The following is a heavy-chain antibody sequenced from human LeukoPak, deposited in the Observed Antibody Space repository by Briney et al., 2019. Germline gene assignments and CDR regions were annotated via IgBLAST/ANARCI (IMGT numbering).Heavy chain of an antibody. CDR1: GFTFDSYT. CDR3: ARGVSGWPYYLDF. D-gene: IGHD6-25*01. V-gene: IGHV3-23*01. CDR2: ITGSGGDS. J-gene: IGHJ4*02. Sequence: GVSLRLSCAASGFTFDSYTMVWVRQAPGSGLEWVSAITGSGGDSYHADSVKGRFTVPRDNSKNTLFLQINSLRVEDTALYYCARGVSGWPYYLDFWGQGTLVTVSS.